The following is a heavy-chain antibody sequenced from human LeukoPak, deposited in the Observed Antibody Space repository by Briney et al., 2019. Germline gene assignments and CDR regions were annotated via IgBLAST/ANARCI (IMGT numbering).Heavy chain of an antibody. J-gene: IGHJ4*02. Sequence: RPGGSLRLSCAASGFTFSSYAMNWVRQAPGKGLEWVSGISNSGGSTYYADPVKGRFTISRDNSKNTLYLQMNSLRAEDTAVYYCAKETSSSFDYWGQGTLVTVSS. CDR3: AKETSSSFDY. CDR1: GFTFSSYA. V-gene: IGHV3-23*01. D-gene: IGHD6-6*01. CDR2: ISNSGGST.